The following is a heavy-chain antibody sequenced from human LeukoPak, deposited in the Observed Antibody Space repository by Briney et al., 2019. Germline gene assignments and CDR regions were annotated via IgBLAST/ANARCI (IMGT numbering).Heavy chain of an antibody. CDR3: ARHHCSGGSCYSYYFDY. D-gene: IGHD2-15*01. V-gene: IGHV4-39*01. Sequence: KASETLSLTCTVSGGSISTTSTYWGWIRQPPGKGLEWIGSIYYSGTTYYNPSLKSRVTIFVDTSKNQFSLKLSSVTAADTAVYYCARHHCSGGSCYSYYFDYWGQGTLVTVSS. CDR2: IYYSGTT. CDR1: GGSISTTSTY. J-gene: IGHJ4*02.